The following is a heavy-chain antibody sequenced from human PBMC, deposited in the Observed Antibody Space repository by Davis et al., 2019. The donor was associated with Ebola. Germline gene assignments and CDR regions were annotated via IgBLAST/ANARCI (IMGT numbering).Heavy chain of an antibody. CDR1: GGSISSGGYS. CDR2: IYHSGST. D-gene: IGHD5-18*01. CDR3: ARGRRYSYGPPRY. V-gene: IGHV4-30-2*01. J-gene: IGHJ4*02. Sequence: MPSETLSLTCAVSGGSISSGGYSWSWIRQPPGKGLEWIGYIYHSGSTYYNPSLKSRVTISVDRSKNQFSLKLSSVTAADTAVYYCARGRRYSYGPPRYWGQGTLVTVSS.